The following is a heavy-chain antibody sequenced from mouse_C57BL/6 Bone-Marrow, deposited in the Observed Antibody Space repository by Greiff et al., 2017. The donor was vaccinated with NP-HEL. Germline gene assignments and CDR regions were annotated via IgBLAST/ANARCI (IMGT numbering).Heavy chain of an antibody. Sequence: VQLQQSGTVLARPGASVKMSCKTSGYTFTSYWMHWVKQRPGQGLEWIGAIYPGNSDTSYNQKFQGKAKLTAVPSASTAYMELSSLTNEDSAVDYCTRSDYGDYFDYWGQGTTLTGSS. CDR2: IYPGNSDT. D-gene: IGHD2-4*01. CDR3: TRSDYGDYFDY. J-gene: IGHJ2*01. V-gene: IGHV1-5*01. CDR1: GYTFTSYW.